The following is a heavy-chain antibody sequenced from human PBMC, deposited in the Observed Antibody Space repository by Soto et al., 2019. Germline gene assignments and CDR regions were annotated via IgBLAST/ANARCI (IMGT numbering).Heavy chain of an antibody. Sequence: QVQLVQSGAEVKKPGSSVKVSCKASGGTFSSYAISWVRQAPGQGLEWMGGIIPIFGTANYAQKFQGRVTITADESTSTAYMELSSLRSEDTAVYYCARAHYYGSGSFGTSYNWFGPWGQGTLVTVSS. V-gene: IGHV1-69*01. CDR2: IIPIFGTA. CDR1: GGTFSSYA. D-gene: IGHD3-10*01. J-gene: IGHJ5*02. CDR3: ARAHYYGSGSFGTSYNWFGP.